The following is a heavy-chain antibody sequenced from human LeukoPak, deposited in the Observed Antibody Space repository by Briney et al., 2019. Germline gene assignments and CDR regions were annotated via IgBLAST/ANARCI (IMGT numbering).Heavy chain of an antibody. CDR3: ASHLLMVYAMAQDAFDI. CDR2: IYYSGST. D-gene: IGHD2-8*01. Sequence: SETLSLTCTVSGGSISSSSYYWGWIRQPPGKGLEWIGSIYYSGSTYYNPSLKSRVTISVDTSKNQFSLKLSSVTAADTAVYYCASHLLMVYAMAQDAFDIWGQGTMVTVSS. J-gene: IGHJ3*02. CDR1: GGSISSSSYY. V-gene: IGHV4-39*01.